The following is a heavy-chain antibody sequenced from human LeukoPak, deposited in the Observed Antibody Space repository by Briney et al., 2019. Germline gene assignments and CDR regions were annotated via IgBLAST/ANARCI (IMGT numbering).Heavy chain of an antibody. D-gene: IGHD1-26*01. V-gene: IGHV3-30*18. CDR1: GFTFSSYG. CDR2: IPYDGSNK. CDR3: AKDEGIVGATSLDY. J-gene: IGHJ4*02. Sequence: GGSLRLSCAASGFTFSSYGMHWVRQAPGKGLEWVAVIPYDGSNKYYADSVKGRFTISRDNSKNTLYLQMNSLRAEDTAVYYCAKDEGIVGATSLDYWGQGTLVTVSS.